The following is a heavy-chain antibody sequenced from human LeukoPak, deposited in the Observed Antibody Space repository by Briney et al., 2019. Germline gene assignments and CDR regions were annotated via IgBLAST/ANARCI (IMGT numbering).Heavy chain of an antibody. CDR1: GYTFTSYY. CDR3: ARGGGYYGSGSYKSQLDAFDI. J-gene: IGHJ3*02. Sequence: ASVKVSCKASGYTFTSYYMHWVRQAPGQGLEWMGIINPSGGSTSYAQKFQGRVTMTRDMSTSTVYMELSSLRSEDTAVYYCARGGGYYGSGSYKSQLDAFDIWGQGTMVTISS. CDR2: INPSGGST. V-gene: IGHV1-46*01. D-gene: IGHD3-10*01.